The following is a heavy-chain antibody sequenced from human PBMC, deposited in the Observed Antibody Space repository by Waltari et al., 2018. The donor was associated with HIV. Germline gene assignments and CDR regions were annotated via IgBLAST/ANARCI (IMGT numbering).Heavy chain of an antibody. V-gene: IGHV4-59*08. J-gene: IGHJ4*02. D-gene: IGHD3-9*01. CDR2: IYYSGST. CDR1: GGSISSYY. Sequence: QVQLQESGPGLVKPSETLSLTCTVSGGSISSYYWSWIRQPPGKGLEWIGYIYYSGSTNYSPSLKSRDTISVDTSKNQFSLKLSAVTAADTAVYYCVRTGLTYYFDYWGQGTLVTVSS. CDR3: VRTGLTYYFDY.